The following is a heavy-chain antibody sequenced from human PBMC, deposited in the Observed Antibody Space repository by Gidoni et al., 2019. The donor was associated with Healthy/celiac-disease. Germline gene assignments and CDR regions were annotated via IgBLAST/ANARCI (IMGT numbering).Heavy chain of an antibody. CDR2: ISSSSSYI. CDR3: ARVSDYGGPHTFDY. J-gene: IGHJ4*02. CDR1: GFTFSSYS. V-gene: IGHV3-21*01. D-gene: IGHD4-17*01. Sequence: EVQLVESGGGLVKPGGSLRLSCAASGFTFSSYSMNWVRQAPGKGLEWVSSISSSSSYIYYADSVKGRFTISRDNAKNSLYLQMNSLRAEDTAVYYCARVSDYGGPHTFDYWGQGTLVTVSS.